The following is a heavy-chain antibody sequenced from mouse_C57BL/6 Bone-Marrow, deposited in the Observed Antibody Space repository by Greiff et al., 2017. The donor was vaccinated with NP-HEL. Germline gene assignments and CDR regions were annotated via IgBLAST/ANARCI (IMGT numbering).Heavy chain of an antibody. CDR3: TKNYSGAY. CDR2: IDPETGGT. V-gene: IGHV1-15*01. CDR1: GYTFTDYE. J-gene: IGHJ3*01. D-gene: IGHD1-3*01. Sequence: VQLQQSGAELVRPGASVTLSCKASGYTFTDYEMHWVKQTPVHGLEWIGAIDPETGGTAYNQKFKGKAILTADKSSSTAYMELRSLTSEDSAVDYCTKNYSGAYWGQGTLVTVSA.